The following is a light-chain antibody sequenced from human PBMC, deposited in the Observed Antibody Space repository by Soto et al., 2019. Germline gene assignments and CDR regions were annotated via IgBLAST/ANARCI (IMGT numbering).Light chain of an antibody. V-gene: IGLV2-14*02. CDR1: TSDFGTKKF. CDR2: EVS. J-gene: IGLJ2*01. CDR3: SSYTSSSTLVV. Sequence: QSALTQPASVSGSPGQSITISCIETTSDFGTKKFFSWYQQHPGKAPKLMIYEVSNRPSGVSNRFSGSKSGNTASLTISGLQAEDEADYYCSSYTSSSTLVVFGGGTKLTVL.